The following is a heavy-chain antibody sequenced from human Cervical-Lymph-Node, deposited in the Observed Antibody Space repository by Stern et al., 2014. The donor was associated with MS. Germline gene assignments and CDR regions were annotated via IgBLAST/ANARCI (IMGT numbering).Heavy chain of an antibody. V-gene: IGHV1-46*01. CDR1: GYTFTSHY. Sequence: VQLVQSGAEVKKPGASVTVSCKASGYTFTSHYIHWVRQAPGQGLEGMGILNPSGDTTSSAPQFQGRLTMTRDTSTSTVNLHLSSLRSDDTAVYYCARGFVTTENWFDHWGQGTLVTVSS. CDR3: ARGFVTTENWFDH. CDR2: LNPSGDTT. D-gene: IGHD1-14*01. J-gene: IGHJ5*02.